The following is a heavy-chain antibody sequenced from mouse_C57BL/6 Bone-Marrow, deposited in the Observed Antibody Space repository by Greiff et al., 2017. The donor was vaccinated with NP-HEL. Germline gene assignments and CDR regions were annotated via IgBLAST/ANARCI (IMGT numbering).Heavy chain of an antibody. V-gene: IGHV1-69*01. J-gene: IGHJ2*01. CDR1: GYTFTSYW. CDR2: IDPSDSYT. Sequence: VQLQQPGAELVMPGASVKLSCKASGYTFTSYWMHWVKQRPGQGLEWIGEIDPSDSYTNYNQKFKGKSTLTVDKSSSTAYMQLSSLTSEDSAVYYCARSPVVATRGFDYWGQGTTLTVSS. D-gene: IGHD1-1*01. CDR3: ARSPVVATRGFDY.